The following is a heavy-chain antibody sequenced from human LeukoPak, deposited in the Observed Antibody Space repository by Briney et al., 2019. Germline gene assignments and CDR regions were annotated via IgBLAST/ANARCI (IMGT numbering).Heavy chain of an antibody. D-gene: IGHD3-16*01. J-gene: IGHJ5*02. Sequence: SQTLSLTCTVSGGSISSGSYYWSWIRQPAGKGLEWIGRIYTSGSTNYNPSLKSRVTISVDTSKNQFSLKLSSVTAADTAVYYCARGGRSRLSPGWFDPWGQGTLVTVSS. CDR2: IYTSGST. V-gene: IGHV4-61*02. CDR3: ARGGRSRLSPGWFDP. CDR1: GGSISSGSYY.